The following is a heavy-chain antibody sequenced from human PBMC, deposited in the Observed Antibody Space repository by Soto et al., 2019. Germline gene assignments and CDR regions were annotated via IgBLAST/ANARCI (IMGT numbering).Heavy chain of an antibody. D-gene: IGHD6-19*01. CDR3: ATWEYSSGRSRDY. Sequence: EVQLVESGGGLIQPGGSLRLSCAASGFTVSSNYMSWVRQAPGKGLEWVSVIYSGGSTYYADSVKGRFTISRDNSKNTLYLQMNSLRAEDTAVYYCATWEYSSGRSRDYWGQGTLVTVSS. J-gene: IGHJ4*02. CDR2: IYSGGST. V-gene: IGHV3-53*01. CDR1: GFTVSSNY.